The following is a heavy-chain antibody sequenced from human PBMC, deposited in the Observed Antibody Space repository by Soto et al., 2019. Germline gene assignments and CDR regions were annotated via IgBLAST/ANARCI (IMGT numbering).Heavy chain of an antibody. V-gene: IGHV4-34*01. Sequence: SETLSLTCAVYGGSFSGYYWSWIRQPPGKGLEWIGEINHSGSTNYNPSLKSRVTISVDTSKNQFSLKLSSVTAADTAVYYCAREDQDYYDSSGNPFDYWGQGTLVTVSS. CDR1: GGSFSGYY. CDR2: INHSGST. CDR3: AREDQDYYDSSGNPFDY. J-gene: IGHJ4*02. D-gene: IGHD3-22*01.